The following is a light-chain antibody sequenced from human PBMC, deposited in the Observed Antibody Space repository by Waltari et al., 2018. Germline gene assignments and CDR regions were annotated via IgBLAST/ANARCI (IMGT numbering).Light chain of an antibody. J-gene: IGKJ4*01. CDR3: QQAASFPLT. Sequence: DIQMTQSTSSLSASVGARVTITCRASQSISSYLNWYQQKPGKAPKLLIYAASSLPSGVPSRFSGSGSGTDFTLTISSLQPEDFATYYCQQAASFPLTFGGGTKVEIK. CDR2: AAS. CDR1: QSISSY. V-gene: IGKV1-39*01.